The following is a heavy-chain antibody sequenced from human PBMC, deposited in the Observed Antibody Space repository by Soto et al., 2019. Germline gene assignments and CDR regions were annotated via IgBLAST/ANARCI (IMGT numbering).Heavy chain of an antibody. Sequence: GGSLRLSCAASGFTFSSYWMSWVRQAPGKGLEWVANIKQDGSEKYYVDSVKGRFTISRDNAKNSLYLQMNSLRAEDTAVYYCARDGGYCTNGVCSYYGDYSHWGQGTLVTVSS. CDR1: GFTFSSYW. J-gene: IGHJ1*01. D-gene: IGHD2-8*01. CDR3: ARDGGYCTNGVCSYYGDYSH. V-gene: IGHV3-7*01. CDR2: IKQDGSEK.